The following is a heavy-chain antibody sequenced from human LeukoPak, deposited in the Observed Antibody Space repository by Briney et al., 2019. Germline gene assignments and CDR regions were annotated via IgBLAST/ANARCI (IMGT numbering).Heavy chain of an antibody. CDR1: GFTVSSNY. CDR2: IYSGGST. J-gene: IGHJ4*02. Sequence: GGSLRLSCAASGFTVSSNYMSWVRQAPGKGLEWVSVIYSGGSTYYADSVKGRFTISRDNSKNTLYLQMNSLRAEDTAVYYCASQSVGYYGSGSSASNYWGQGTLVTVSS. CDR3: ASQSVGYYGSGSSASNY. D-gene: IGHD3-10*01. V-gene: IGHV3-53*01.